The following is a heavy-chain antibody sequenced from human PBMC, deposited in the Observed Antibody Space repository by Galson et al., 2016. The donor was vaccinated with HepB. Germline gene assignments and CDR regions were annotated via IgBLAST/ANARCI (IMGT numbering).Heavy chain of an antibody. D-gene: IGHD6-19*01. Sequence: SLRLSCAASGFTVSRNHMSWVRQAPGKGPEWVSVMYNDGSTYYADTVKGRFTISRDNSKNTLYLQLDSLRDGDTAVYYCARDFGGWFPNWGQGTQVTVSS. CDR3: ARDFGGWFPN. V-gene: IGHV3-53*01. CDR1: GFTVSRNH. J-gene: IGHJ4*02. CDR2: MYNDGST.